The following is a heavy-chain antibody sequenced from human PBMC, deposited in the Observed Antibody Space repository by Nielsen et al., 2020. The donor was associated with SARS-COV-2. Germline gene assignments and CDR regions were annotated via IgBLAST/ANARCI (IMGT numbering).Heavy chain of an antibody. J-gene: IGHJ4*02. V-gene: IGHV3-30-3*01. CDR3: ARGYDY. CDR2: ISYDGSNK. CDR1: GFTFNSYA. Sequence: GSLRLSCAASGFTFNSYAMHWVRQAPGKGLEWVAVISYDGSNKYYADSVKGRFTISRDNSKNTLYLQMNSLRAEDTAVYYCARGYDYWGQGTLVTVSS.